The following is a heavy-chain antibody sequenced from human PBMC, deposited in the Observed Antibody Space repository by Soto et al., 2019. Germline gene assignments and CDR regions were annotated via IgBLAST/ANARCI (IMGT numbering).Heavy chain of an antibody. V-gene: IGHV6-1*01. CDR2: TYYRSKWYN. CDR3: ARDKGMAAAGTNYYYYGMDV. D-gene: IGHD6-13*01. Sequence: QPLSLTSAISGDSVSSNSAACNLIRHSPSRGLEWLGRTYYRSKWYNDYAVSVKSRITINPDTSKNQVSLQLNSVTPEDTAVYYCARDKGMAAAGTNYYYYGMDVWGQGTTVTVS. J-gene: IGHJ6*02. CDR1: GDSVSSNSAA.